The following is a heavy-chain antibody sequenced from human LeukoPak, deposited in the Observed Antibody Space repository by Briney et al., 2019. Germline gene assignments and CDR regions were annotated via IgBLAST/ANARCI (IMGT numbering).Heavy chain of an antibody. CDR1: GFSFGDHY. J-gene: IGHJ4*02. CDR2: SRNKANAYTT. CDR3: ARVPGSGDYVPDC. V-gene: IGHV3-72*01. D-gene: IGHD4-17*01. Sequence: PGGSLRLSCAASGFSFGDHYMDWVRQAPGKGLEWVGRSRNKANAYTTEYAASVKGRFIISRDDSKASLYLQMDSLKTEDTAVYYCARVPGSGDYVPDCWGQGTLVTVSS.